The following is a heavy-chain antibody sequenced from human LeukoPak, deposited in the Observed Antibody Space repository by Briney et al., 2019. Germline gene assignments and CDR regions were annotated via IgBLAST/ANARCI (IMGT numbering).Heavy chain of an antibody. Sequence: ASVKVSCKASGYTFTSYYMHWARQAPGQGLEWMGIINPSGGSTSYAQKFQGRVTMTRDTSTSTVYMELSSLRSEDTAVYYCAREGSSGYPQAYYFDYWGQGTLVTVSS. J-gene: IGHJ4*02. CDR1: GYTFTSYY. V-gene: IGHV1-46*01. D-gene: IGHD3-22*01. CDR2: INPSGGST. CDR3: AREGSSGYPQAYYFDY.